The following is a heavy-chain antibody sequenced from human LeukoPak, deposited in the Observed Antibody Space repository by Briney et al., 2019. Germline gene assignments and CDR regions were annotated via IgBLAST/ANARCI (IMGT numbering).Heavy chain of an antibody. J-gene: IGHJ4*02. D-gene: IGHD6-19*01. Sequence: GGSLRLSCAASGFTFSSYWMTWVRQAPGKGLEWVANIKQDGSEKHYVDSVKGRFTISRDNAKNSLYLQMNSLRAEDTAVYYCARDPSGYSSVDYWGQGTLVTVSS. V-gene: IGHV3-7*03. CDR3: ARDPSGYSSVDY. CDR1: GFTFSSYW. CDR2: IKQDGSEK.